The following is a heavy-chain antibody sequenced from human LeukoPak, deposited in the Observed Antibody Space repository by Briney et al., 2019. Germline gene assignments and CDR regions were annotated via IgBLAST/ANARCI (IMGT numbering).Heavy chain of an antibody. Sequence: ASVKVSCKASGYTFTSYDINWVRQATGQGLEWMGWINPNSGGTNYAQKFQGRVTMTRDTSISTAYMELSRLRSDDTAVYYCARGGSSIAARETVNYWGQGTLVTVSS. CDR1: GYTFTSYD. CDR2: INPNSGGT. CDR3: ARGGSSIAARETVNY. V-gene: IGHV1-2*02. D-gene: IGHD6-6*01. J-gene: IGHJ4*02.